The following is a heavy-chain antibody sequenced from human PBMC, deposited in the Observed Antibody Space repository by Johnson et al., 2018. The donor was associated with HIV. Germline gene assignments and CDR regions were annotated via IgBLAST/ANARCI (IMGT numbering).Heavy chain of an antibody. CDR3: ARVRWLILDAFDI. J-gene: IGHJ3*02. Sequence: QVQLVESGGGVVQPGRSLRLSCAASAFTFRSYSMHWVRQAPGKGLEWVAVISYDGSNKYYADSVKGRFTISRDNSKNTLYLQMNSLRAEDTAVYYCARVRWLILDAFDIWGQGTMVTVSS. CDR1: AFTFRSYS. D-gene: IGHD4-23*01. V-gene: IGHV3-30-3*01. CDR2: ISYDGSNK.